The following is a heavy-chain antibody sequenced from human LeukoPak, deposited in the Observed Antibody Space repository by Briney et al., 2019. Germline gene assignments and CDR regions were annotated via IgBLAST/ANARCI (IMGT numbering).Heavy chain of an antibody. CDR1: GYTFTIYG. CDR3: ARDLYYDFWSGYPKVFDY. V-gene: IGHV1-18*01. D-gene: IGHD3-3*01. J-gene: IGHJ4*02. CDR2: ISAYNGNT. Sequence: ASVKVSCKASGYTFTIYGISWVRQAPGQGLEWMGWISAYNGNTNYAQKLQGRVTMTTDTSTSTAYMELRSLRSDDTAVYYCARDLYYDFWSGYPKVFDYWGQGTLVTVSS.